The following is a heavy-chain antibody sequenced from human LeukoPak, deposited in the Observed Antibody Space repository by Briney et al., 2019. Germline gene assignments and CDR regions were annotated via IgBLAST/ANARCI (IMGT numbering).Heavy chain of an antibody. V-gene: IGHV1-69*13. CDR1: GGTFGSYA. Sequence: SVKVSCKASGGTFGSYAISWVRQAPGQGLEWMGGIIPIFGTANYAQKFQGRVTITADESTSTAYMELSSLRSEDTAVYYCARHPPYYDILTGYYYYYYGMDVWGKGTTVTVSS. D-gene: IGHD3-9*01. J-gene: IGHJ6*04. CDR2: IIPIFGTA. CDR3: ARHPPYYDILTGYYYYYYGMDV.